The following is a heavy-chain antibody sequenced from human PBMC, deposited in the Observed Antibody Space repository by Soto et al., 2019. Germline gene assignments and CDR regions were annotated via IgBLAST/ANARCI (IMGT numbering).Heavy chain of an antibody. CDR1: GFTFSSYA. J-gene: IGHJ4*02. CDR3: AKDRGGYIYYFDY. D-gene: IGHD5-12*01. CDR2: ISGSGGST. V-gene: IGHV3-23*01. Sequence: EVQLLESGGGLVQPGGSLRLSCAASGFTFSSYAMSWVRQAPGKGLEWVSAISGSGGSTYYADSVKGRFTISRHNSKNTLYLQLNSLRAEDTAVYYCAKDRGGYIYYFDYWGQGTLVTVSS.